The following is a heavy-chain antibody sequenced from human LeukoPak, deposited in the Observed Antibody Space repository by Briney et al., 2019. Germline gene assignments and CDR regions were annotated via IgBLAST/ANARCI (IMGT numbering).Heavy chain of an antibody. V-gene: IGHV3-48*03. CDR3: AGEDYDILTGYFSNFDY. CDR1: GFTFSSYE. Sequence: GGSLRLSCAASGFTFSSYEMNWVRQAPGKGLEWVSYISSSGSTIYYADSVKGRFTISRDNAKNSLYLQMNSLRAEDTAVYYCAGEDYDILTGYFSNFDYWGQGTLVTVSS. CDR2: ISSSGSTI. J-gene: IGHJ4*02. D-gene: IGHD3-9*01.